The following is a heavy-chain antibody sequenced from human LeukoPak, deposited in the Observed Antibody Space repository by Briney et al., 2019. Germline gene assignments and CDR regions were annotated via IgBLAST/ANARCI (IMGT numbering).Heavy chain of an antibody. J-gene: IGHJ4*02. CDR3: AKESDENGDYLLDD. CDR1: GFIFSSHG. D-gene: IGHD4-17*01. CDR2: ISPSGDIT. Sequence: GGSLRLSCAASGFIFSSHGMNWVRQAPGKGLEWVSGISPSGDITYYADSVKGRFTISRDNFKTAVYLQMNSLRVEDTGLYYCAKESDENGDYLLDDWGQGTLVTVSP. V-gene: IGHV3-23*01.